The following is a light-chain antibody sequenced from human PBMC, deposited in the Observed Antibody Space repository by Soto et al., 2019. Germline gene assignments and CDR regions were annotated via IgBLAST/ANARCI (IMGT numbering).Light chain of an antibody. J-gene: IGKJ5*01. Sequence: IQMTQSPSSVSASVGDRVTITCRSSQGISRWLAWYQQKPGKAPKLLIYAASSLQSGVPSRFSGSGFGTDFTLTISSMQPEDFANYYCQQANSFPVTFGQGTRMEIK. CDR2: AAS. CDR1: QGISRW. CDR3: QQANSFPVT. V-gene: IGKV1D-12*01.